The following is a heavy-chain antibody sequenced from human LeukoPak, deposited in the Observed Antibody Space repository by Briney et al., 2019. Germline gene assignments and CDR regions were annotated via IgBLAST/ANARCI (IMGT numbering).Heavy chain of an antibody. CDR3: ARVRYSSWYYFDY. Sequence: PSETLSLTCTVSGGSISSYYWSWIRQPPGKGLEWVGYIYYSGSTNYNPSLKSRVTISVDTSKNQFSLKLSSVTAADTAVYYCARVRYSSWYYFDYWGQGTLVTVSS. CDR2: IYYSGST. V-gene: IGHV4-59*01. D-gene: IGHD6-13*01. CDR1: GGSISSYY. J-gene: IGHJ4*02.